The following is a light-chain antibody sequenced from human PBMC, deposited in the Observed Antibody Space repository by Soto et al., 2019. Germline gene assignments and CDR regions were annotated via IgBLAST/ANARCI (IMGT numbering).Light chain of an antibody. V-gene: IGKV3-20*01. CDR1: QSVSSSY. CDR2: GPS. CDR3: QQYGSSPWT. J-gene: IGKJ1*01. Sequence: EIVLTQSPGTLSLSPGERATLSCRASQSVSSSYLARYQQKPGQAPRLLIYGPSSRATGIPDRFSGSGSGTDFTLTISRLEPEDFAVYYWQQYGSSPWTFGQGTKVEIK.